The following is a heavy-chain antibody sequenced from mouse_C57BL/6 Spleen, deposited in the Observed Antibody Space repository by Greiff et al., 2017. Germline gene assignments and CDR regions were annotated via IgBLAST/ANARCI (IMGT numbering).Heavy chain of an antibody. V-gene: IGHV1-64*01. CDR3: ARGEAFAQAWFAY. CDR1: GYTFTSYW. J-gene: IGHJ3*01. CDR2: IHPNSGST. Sequence: QVQLQQPGAELVKPGASVKLSCKASGYTFTSYWMHWVKQRPGQGLEWIGMIHPNSGSTNYNEKFKSKATLTVDKSSSTAYMQLSSLTSEDSAVYYCARGEAFAQAWFAYWGQGTLVTVSA.